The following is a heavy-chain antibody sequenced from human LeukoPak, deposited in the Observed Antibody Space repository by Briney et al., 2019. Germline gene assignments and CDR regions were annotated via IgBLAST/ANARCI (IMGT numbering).Heavy chain of an antibody. D-gene: IGHD3-22*01. CDR3: AKHTYDSSCNYYLNY. Sequence: PSDTLSLTCTVSGDSLSSSYWSCIRQPPGKGLEWIGYMYYSGTTNYNPSLKSRVTISVDTSKTQFSLKLRPETAGATAVYYRAKHTYDSSCNYYLNYWGQGTLVTVSS. CDR1: GDSLSSSY. J-gene: IGHJ4*02. V-gene: IGHV4-59*08. CDR2: MYYSGTT.